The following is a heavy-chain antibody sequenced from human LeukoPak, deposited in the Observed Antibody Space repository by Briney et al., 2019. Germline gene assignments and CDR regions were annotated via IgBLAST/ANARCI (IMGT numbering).Heavy chain of an antibody. J-gene: IGHJ6*04. CDR2: IKEDGSEK. CDR3: AELGITMIGGV. V-gene: IGHV3-7*01. Sequence: PGGSLRLSCAASGFTFSNYWMSWVRQAPGKGLEWVANIKEDGSEKYYVDSVKGRFTISRDSAKNSLYLQMNSLRAEDTAVYYCAELGITMIGGVWGKGTTVTISS. CDR1: GFTFSNYW. D-gene: IGHD3-10*02.